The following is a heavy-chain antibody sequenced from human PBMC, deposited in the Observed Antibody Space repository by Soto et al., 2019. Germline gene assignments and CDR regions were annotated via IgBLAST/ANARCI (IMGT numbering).Heavy chain of an antibody. CDR3: ARERCISTSCYPYYYGMDV. J-gene: IGHJ6*02. CDR1: GGTFSSYA. V-gene: IGHV1-69*12. CDR2: IIPIFGTA. Sequence: QVQLVQSGAEVKKPGSSVKVSCKASGGTFSSYAISWVRQAPGQGLEWMGGIIPIFGTANYAQKFQGRVTITADESTSTAYMELSSLRSEDTAVYYCARERCISTSCYPYYYGMDVWVQGTTVTVSS. D-gene: IGHD2-2*01.